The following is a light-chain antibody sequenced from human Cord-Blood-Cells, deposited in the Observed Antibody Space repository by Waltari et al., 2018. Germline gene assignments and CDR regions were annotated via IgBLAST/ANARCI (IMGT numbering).Light chain of an antibody. CDR1: QSISSY. V-gene: IGKV1-39*01. CDR2: AAS. CDR3: QQSYSTPWT. J-gene: IGKJ1*01. Sequence: DIQMTQSPSSLSASAGDRVTITCRASQSISSYLNWYQQKPGKAPKLLIYAASSLQRGVPSRFSGSGSGTDFTLTISSLQPEDFATYYCQQSYSTPWTFGQGTKGEIK.